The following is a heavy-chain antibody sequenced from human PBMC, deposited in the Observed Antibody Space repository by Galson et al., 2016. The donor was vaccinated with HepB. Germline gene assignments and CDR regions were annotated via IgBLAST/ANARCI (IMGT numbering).Heavy chain of an antibody. V-gene: IGHV4-59*01. Sequence: SETLSLTCTVSGGSISGDYWSWIRQPPGKGPEWIELVHYSGSTNYEPSLRSRVTISIDVSKNNFSLRLNSVTAAGTAVYYCARGGGWLPDTWGQEIRVTVSS. D-gene: IGHD5-24*01. CDR2: VHYSGST. CDR1: GGSISGDY. CDR3: ARGGGWLPDT. J-gene: IGHJ4*02.